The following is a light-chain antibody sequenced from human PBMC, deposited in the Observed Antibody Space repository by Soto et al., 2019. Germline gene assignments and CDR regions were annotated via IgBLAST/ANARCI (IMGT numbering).Light chain of an antibody. CDR2: DAS. J-gene: IGKJ5*01. V-gene: IGKV3-11*01. CDR3: QQRSNWPPV. Sequence: EIVLTPSPATLSLSPGERATLSCRASQSVSSYLAWYQQKPGQAPRLLIYDASNRATGIPARFSGSGSGTDFTLTISSLEPEDFAVYYCQQRSNWPPVFGQGTRLEIK. CDR1: QSVSSY.